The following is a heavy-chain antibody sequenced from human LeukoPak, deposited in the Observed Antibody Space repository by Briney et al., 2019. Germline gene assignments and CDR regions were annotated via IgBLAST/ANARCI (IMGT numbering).Heavy chain of an antibody. CDR2: ISSSGSTI. CDR1: GFTFSDYY. V-gene: IGHV3-11*01. Sequence: GGSLRLSCAASGFTFSDYYMSWIRQAPGKGLEWVSYISSSGSTIYYADSVKGRFTISRDNAKNSLYLQMNSLRAEDTAVYYCARDPFPLYYYDSSGLDWGQGTLVTVSS. J-gene: IGHJ4*02. D-gene: IGHD3-22*01. CDR3: ARDPFPLYYYDSSGLD.